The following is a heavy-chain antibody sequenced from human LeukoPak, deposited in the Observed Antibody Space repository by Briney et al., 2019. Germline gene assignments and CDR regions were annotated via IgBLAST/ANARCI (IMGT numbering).Heavy chain of an antibody. CDR2: ISWNSGSI. Sequence: PGRSLRLSCAASGFTFDDYAMHWVRQAPGKGLEWVSGISWNSGSIGYADSVKGRFTISRDNAKNSLYLQMNSLRAEDTALYYCARVVAARPAWFDPWGQGTLVTVSS. CDR1: GFTFDDYA. CDR3: ARVVAARPAWFDP. J-gene: IGHJ5*02. D-gene: IGHD1-26*01. V-gene: IGHV3-9*01.